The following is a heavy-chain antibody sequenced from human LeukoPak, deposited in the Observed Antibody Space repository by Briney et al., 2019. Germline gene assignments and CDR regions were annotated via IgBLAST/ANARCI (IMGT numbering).Heavy chain of an antibody. Sequence: ASLKVSCKASGYTFTGYYIHWVRLAPGQGLAWMGRINSNNGVSNYAQRFQGRVTMTRDTFISTAYMELSWLTSDDTAVYYCARRFCTGGSCYPDYWSQGTLVTVSS. CDR3: ARRFCTGGSCYPDY. CDR1: GYTFTGYY. J-gene: IGHJ4*02. CDR2: INSNNGVS. V-gene: IGHV1-2*02. D-gene: IGHD2-15*01.